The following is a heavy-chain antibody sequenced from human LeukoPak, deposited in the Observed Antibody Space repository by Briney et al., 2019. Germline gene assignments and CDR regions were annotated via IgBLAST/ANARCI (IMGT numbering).Heavy chain of an antibody. J-gene: IGHJ1*01. CDR2: ILSKANGGTT. Sequence: GGSLRLSCAASGFTFSTYGMHWVRQAPGGGLEWVGRILSKANGGTTDYTAPVKGRFAISRDDSKNILYLDMHSLKTEDTAVHYCGDYYHRVPYYPWGRGTLVTVSS. CDR3: GDYYHRVPYYP. CDR1: GFTFSTYG. D-gene: IGHD3-10*01. V-gene: IGHV3-15*07.